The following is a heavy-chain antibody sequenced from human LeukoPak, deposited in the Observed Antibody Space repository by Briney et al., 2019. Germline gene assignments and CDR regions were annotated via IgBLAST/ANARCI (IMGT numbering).Heavy chain of an antibody. J-gene: IGHJ4*02. CDR1: GYTFTGYY. CDR3: ARDRSNTDRYFDWLLRGLDY. Sequence: AASVKVSCKASGYTFTGYYMHWVRQAPGQGLEWMGWINPNSGGTNYAQKFQGRVTMTRDTSISTAYMELSRLRSDDTAVYYCARDRSNTDRYFDWLLRGLDYWGQGTLVTVSS. D-gene: IGHD3-9*01. V-gene: IGHV1-2*02. CDR2: INPNSGGT.